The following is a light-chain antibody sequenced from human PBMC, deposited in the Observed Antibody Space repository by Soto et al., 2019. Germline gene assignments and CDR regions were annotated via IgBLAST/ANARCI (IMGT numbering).Light chain of an antibody. CDR1: SSDVGSYNL. CDR2: GVN. V-gene: IGLV2-23*02. J-gene: IGLJ1*01. CDR3: CSYAGISTFYV. Sequence: QSVLTQPASVSGSPGQSITISCTGTSSDVGSYNLVSWYQQHPGKAPKLMIYGVNKRPSGVSNRFSGSKSGNTASLTISGLQAEDEADCYCCSYAGISTFYVFGTGTRSPS.